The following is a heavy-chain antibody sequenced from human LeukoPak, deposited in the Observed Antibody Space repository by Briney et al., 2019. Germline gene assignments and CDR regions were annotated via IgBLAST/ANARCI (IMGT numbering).Heavy chain of an antibody. CDR1: GFDFSSYA. CDR2: ISGSISTS. CDR3: AKDLEWTDVYYYMDV. J-gene: IGHJ6*03. V-gene: IGHV3-23*01. Sequence: GGSLRLSCVVSGFDFSSYAMSWVRQAPGTGPEWVSVISGSISTSYYADSVKGRFTISRDNSKDTLYLQMNSLRAEDTAVYYCAKDLEWTDVYYYMDVWGKGTTVTVSS. D-gene: IGHD3-3*01.